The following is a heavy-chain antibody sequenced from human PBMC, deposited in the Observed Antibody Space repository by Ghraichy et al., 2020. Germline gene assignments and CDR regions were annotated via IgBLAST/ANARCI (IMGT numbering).Heavy chain of an antibody. Sequence: GSLNISCAASTFTFSSYGMHWVRQAPGKGLEWVAFIRYDGSNKYYPDSVKGRFTISRDNSKNTLYLQMSTLRAEDTAVYYCAKDHYAGAAFDIWGQGTMVTVSS. J-gene: IGHJ3*02. CDR1: TFTFSSYG. V-gene: IGHV3-30*02. CDR3: AKDHYAGAAFDI. CDR2: IRYDGSNK. D-gene: IGHD2-2*01.